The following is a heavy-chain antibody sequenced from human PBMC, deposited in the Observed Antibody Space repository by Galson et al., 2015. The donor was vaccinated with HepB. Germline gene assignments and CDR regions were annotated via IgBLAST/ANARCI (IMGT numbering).Heavy chain of an antibody. D-gene: IGHD3-3*01. CDR1: GYTFTSYA. Sequence: SVKVSCKASGYTFTSYAMNWVRQAPGQGLEWMGWINTNTGNPTYAQGFTGRFVFSLDTSVSTAYLQISSLKAEDTAVYYCARAAFISYYDFWSCQYGMDVWGQGTTVTVSS. J-gene: IGHJ6*02. CDR2: INTNTGNP. V-gene: IGHV7-4-1*02. CDR3: ARAAFISYYDFWSCQYGMDV.